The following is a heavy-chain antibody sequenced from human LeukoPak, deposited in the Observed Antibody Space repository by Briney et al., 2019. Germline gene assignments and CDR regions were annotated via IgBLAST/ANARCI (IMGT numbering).Heavy chain of an antibody. J-gene: IGHJ6*03. D-gene: IGHD3-3*01. CDR3: ARNGVYDFWTDQDYYYYMDV. CDR1: GGTFSSYA. Sequence: SVKVSCKASGGTFSSYAISWVRQAPGQGLEWMGGIIPIFGTANYAQKFQGRVTITTDESTSTAYMELSSLRSEDTAVYYCARNGVYDFWTDQDYYYYMDVWGKGTTVTVSS. V-gene: IGHV1-69*05. CDR2: IIPIFGTA.